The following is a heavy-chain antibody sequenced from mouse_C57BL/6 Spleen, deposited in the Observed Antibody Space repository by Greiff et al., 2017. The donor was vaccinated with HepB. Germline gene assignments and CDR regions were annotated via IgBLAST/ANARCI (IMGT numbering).Heavy chain of an antibody. V-gene: IGHV1-61*01. CDR3: ARPFHYYGSSYWYFDV. CDR1: GYTFTSYW. CDR2: IYPSDSET. D-gene: IGHD1-1*01. Sequence: QVQLQQSGAELVRPGSSVKLSCKASGYTFTSYWMDWVKQRPGQGLEWIGNIYPSDSETHYNQKFKDKATLTVDKSSSTAYMQLSSLTSEDSAVYYCARPFHYYGSSYWYFDVWGTGTTVTVSS. J-gene: IGHJ1*03.